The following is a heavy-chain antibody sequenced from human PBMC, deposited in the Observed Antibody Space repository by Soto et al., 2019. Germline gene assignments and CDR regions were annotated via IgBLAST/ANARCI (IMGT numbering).Heavy chain of an antibody. V-gene: IGHV3-7*01. J-gene: IGHJ5*02. CDR2: IKQDGSEK. CDR3: ARGPIAATEEET. CDR1: GFTFSSYW. D-gene: IGHD2-15*01. Sequence: EVQLVESGGGLVQPGGSLRLSCAASGFTFSSYWMSWVRQAPGKGLEWVANIKQDGSEKYYVDSVKGRLTISRDNAKNSLYLQMNGLRVEDTAVYYCARGPIAATEEETWGQGTLVTVSS.